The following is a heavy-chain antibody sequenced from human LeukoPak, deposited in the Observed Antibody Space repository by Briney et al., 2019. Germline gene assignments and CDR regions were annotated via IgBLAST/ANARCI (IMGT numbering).Heavy chain of an antibody. CDR1: GYTFTSYA. CDR2: INAGNGNT. Sequence: ASVKVSCKASGYTFTSYAMHWVRQAPGQRLEWMGWINAGNGNTKYSQKFQGRGTITRDTSASTAYMELSSLRSEDTAVYYCARDLTTVSWFDPWGQGTLVTVSS. V-gene: IGHV1-3*01. D-gene: IGHD4-11*01. CDR3: ARDLTTVSWFDP. J-gene: IGHJ5*02.